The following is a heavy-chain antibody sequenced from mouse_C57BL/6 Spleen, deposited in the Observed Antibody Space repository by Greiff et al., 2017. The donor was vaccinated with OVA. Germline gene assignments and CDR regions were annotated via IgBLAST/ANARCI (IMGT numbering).Heavy chain of an antibody. D-gene: IGHD3-1*01. CDR3: ARSGGSPGYFDY. J-gene: IGHJ2*01. V-gene: IGHV1-55*01. Sequence: QVQLQQPGAELVKPGASVKMSCKASGYTFTSYWITWVKQRPAQGLEWIGDIYPGSGSTNYNEKFKSKATLTVDTSSSTAYMQLSSLTSEDSAVYYCARSGGSPGYFDYWGQGTTLTVSS. CDR1: GYTFTSYW. CDR2: IYPGSGST.